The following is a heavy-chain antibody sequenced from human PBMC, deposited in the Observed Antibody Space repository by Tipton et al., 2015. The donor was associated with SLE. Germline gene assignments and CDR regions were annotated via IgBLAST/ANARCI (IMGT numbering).Heavy chain of an antibody. D-gene: IGHD5-18*01. CDR1: GGSFSGYY. J-gene: IGHJ2*01. Sequence: TLSLTCAVYGGSFSGYYWSWIRQPPGKGLEWIGEINHSGSTYYNPSLKSRVTISVDTSKNQFSLKLSSVTAADTAVYYCARREYSYFNWYFDLWGRGTLVTVSS. CDR2: INHSGST. CDR3: ARREYSYFNWYFDL. V-gene: IGHV4-34*01.